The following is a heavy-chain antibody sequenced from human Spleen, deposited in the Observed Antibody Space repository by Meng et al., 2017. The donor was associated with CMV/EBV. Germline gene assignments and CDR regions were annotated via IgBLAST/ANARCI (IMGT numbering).Heavy chain of an antibody. D-gene: IGHD5-18*01. CDR3: ARDRGFSYEVREEGH. CDR2: ISGSGGTI. Sequence: GGSLRLSCAASGFTFRSYEMNWVCQAPGKGLEWVSYISGSGGTIHYADSVKGRFTISRDNAKNSLHLQMNSLRVEDTAVYYCARDRGFSYEVREEGHWGQGTLVTVSS. CDR1: GFTFRSYE. V-gene: IGHV3-48*03. J-gene: IGHJ4*02.